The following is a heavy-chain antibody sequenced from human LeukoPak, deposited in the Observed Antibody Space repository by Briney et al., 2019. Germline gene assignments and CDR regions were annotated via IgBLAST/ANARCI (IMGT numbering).Heavy chain of an antibody. CDR2: IKSDGKT. V-gene: IGHV3-74*01. CDR3: ARAPSEVGGYYPEYFRH. Sequence: PGGSLRLSCEASGFTFSRYWMHWVRQAPGKGLVWVSRIKSDGKTNYADSVKGRFTISRDNAKNTVSLQMDSLRAEDTGVYYCARAPSEVGGYYPEYFRHWGQGTLVTVSP. J-gene: IGHJ1*01. D-gene: IGHD3-22*01. CDR1: GFTFSRYW.